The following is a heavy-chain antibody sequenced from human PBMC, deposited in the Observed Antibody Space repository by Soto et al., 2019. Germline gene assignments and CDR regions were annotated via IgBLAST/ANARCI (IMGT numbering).Heavy chain of an antibody. CDR3: ARGYSSSSLGMDV. CDR1: GGTFSSYT. D-gene: IGHD6-6*01. V-gene: IGHV1-69*02. CDR2: IIPILGIA. J-gene: IGHJ6*02. Sequence: QVQLVQSGAEVKKPGSSVKVSCKASGGTFSSYTISWVRQAPGQGLEWMGRIIPILGIANYAQKFQGWVTMTRDTSISTAYMELSRLRSDDTAVYYCARGYSSSSLGMDVWGQGTTVTVSS.